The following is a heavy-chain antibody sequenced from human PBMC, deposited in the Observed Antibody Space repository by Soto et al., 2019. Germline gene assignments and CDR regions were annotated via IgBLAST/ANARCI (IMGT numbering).Heavy chain of an antibody. V-gene: IGHV4-30-2*01. CDR1: GGSISSGGYS. Sequence: TSETLSLTCAVSGGSISSGGYSWSWIRQPPGKGLEWIGYIYHSGSTYYNPSLKSRVTISVDKSKNQFSLKLSSVTAADTAVYYCARELVFAGDSSDVNYRDAFDIWGQGTMVTVSS. J-gene: IGHJ3*02. CDR3: ARELVFAGDSSDVNYRDAFDI. D-gene: IGHD3-22*01. CDR2: IYHSGST.